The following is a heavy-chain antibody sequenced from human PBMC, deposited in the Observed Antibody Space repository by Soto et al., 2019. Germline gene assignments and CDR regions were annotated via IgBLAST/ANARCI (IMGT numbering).Heavy chain of an antibody. V-gene: IGHV1-69*01. CDR1: GGTNSRYP. CDR2: IIPIFSTA. CDR3: ARGGGAYYCSGMDV. J-gene: IGHJ6*01. Sequence: SLLNLSCKTSGGTNSRYPISWVMLTHGQGLEWMGGIIPIFSTANYAQKFQGRVTITADESTSTAYMELSSLRSEDTAVYYCARGGGAYYCSGMDVWGQGPTVTVYS.